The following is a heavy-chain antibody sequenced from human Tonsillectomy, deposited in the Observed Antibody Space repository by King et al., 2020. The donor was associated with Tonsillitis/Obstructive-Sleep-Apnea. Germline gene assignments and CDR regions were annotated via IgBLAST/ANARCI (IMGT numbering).Heavy chain of an antibody. D-gene: IGHD3-22*01. J-gene: IGHJ6*03. V-gene: IGHV3-53*01. Sequence: QLVQSGGGLIQPGGSLRLSCAASGFTVSSNYMSWVRQAPGKGRELFSVIYSGGSTYYADSVKGRFTISRDNSKNTLYLQMNSLRAEDTAVYYCARVDSSGYQTHYYYNYMEHTGTDTTVTVSS. CDR2: IYSGGST. CDR3: ARVDSSGYQTHYYYNYMEH. CDR1: GFTVSSNY.